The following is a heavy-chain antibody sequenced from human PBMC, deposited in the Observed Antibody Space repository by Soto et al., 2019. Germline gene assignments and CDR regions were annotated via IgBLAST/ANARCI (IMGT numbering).Heavy chain of an antibody. J-gene: IGHJ3*02. CDR2: TIPVFNTA. D-gene: IGHD3-10*01. V-gene: IGHV1-69*06. Sequence: QVQLEQSGAEVKKPGSSVKVSCKASGGTLSDHGVAWLRQAPGQGLEWMGGTIPVFNTAKYAQKFQGRVTVTAGKFTNIAYIELSSLRSEDTAFYFCARGVYGSGNYYTGPSAFDIWGQGTMVIVSS. CDR3: ARGVYGSGNYYTGPSAFDI. CDR1: GGTLSDHG.